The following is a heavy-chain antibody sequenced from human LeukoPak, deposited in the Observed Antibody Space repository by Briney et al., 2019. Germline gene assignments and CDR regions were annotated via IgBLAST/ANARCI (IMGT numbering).Heavy chain of an antibody. J-gene: IGHJ4*02. V-gene: IGHV3-23*01. Sequence: GGSLRLSCAASGFTFSSYDMSWVRQATGKGVEWVSDISGSGGSTYYADSVKGRSTISRDNSKNTLYLQMNSLRAEDTAVYYCATSQYDFWSGYPREYYFDYWGQGTLVTVSS. CDR1: GFTFSSYD. CDR2: ISGSGGST. CDR3: ATSQYDFWSGYPREYYFDY. D-gene: IGHD3-3*01.